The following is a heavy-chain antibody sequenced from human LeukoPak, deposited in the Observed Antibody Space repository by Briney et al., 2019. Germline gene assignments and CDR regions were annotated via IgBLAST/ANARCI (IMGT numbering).Heavy chain of an antibody. V-gene: IGHV4-59*01. CDR1: GGSISSYY. D-gene: IGHD3-22*01. CDR3: ARDSSGYAWDY. Sequence: PSETLSLTCTVSGGSISSYYWSWIRQPPGKGLEWIGYIYYSGSTNYNPSLKSRVTISVDTSKDQFSLKLSSVTAADTAVYYCARDSSGYAWDYWGQETLVTVSS. CDR2: IYYSGST. J-gene: IGHJ4*02.